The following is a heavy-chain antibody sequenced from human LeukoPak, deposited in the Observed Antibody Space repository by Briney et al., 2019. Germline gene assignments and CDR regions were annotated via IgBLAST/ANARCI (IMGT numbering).Heavy chain of an antibody. J-gene: IGHJ5*02. CDR3: ARDSNGDIVATNHNWFDP. CDR2: ISSSSSTI. CDR1: GFTFSSYS. V-gene: IGHV3-48*04. Sequence: PGGSLRLSCAASGFTFSSYSMNWVRQATGKGLEWVSYISSSSSTIYYADSVKGRFTISRDNAKNSLYLLMNSLRAEDTAVYYCARDSNGDIVATNHNWFDPWGQGTLVTVSS. D-gene: IGHD5-12*01.